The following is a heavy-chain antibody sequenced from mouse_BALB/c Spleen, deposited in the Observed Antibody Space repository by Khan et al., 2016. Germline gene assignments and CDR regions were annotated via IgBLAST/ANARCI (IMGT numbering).Heavy chain of an antibody. CDR2: INTNTGEP. CDR1: GYTFTNYG. Sequence: QFQLVQSGPELKKPGETVKISCKASGYTFTNYGMNWVKQAPGKGLKWMGWINTNTGEPTYAAEFKGRFAFSLETSASNAYLQINNLKKEDTATYFCAEDYYGSNWFAYWGQGTLVTVSA. D-gene: IGHD1-1*01. J-gene: IGHJ3*01. V-gene: IGHV9-3*02. CDR3: AEDYYGSNWFAY.